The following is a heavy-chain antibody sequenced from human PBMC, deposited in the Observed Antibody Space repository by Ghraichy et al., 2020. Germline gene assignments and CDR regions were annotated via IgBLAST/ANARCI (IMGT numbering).Heavy chain of an antibody. Sequence: SETLSLTCAVYGGSFSGYYWSWIRQPPGKGLEWIGEINHSGSTNYNPSLKSRVTISVDTSKNQFSLKLSSVTAADTAVYYCARVLDGGGNDYWGQGTLVTVSS. CDR3: ARVLDGGGNDY. V-gene: IGHV4-34*01. J-gene: IGHJ4*02. CDR1: GGSFSGYY. D-gene: IGHD4-23*01. CDR2: INHSGST.